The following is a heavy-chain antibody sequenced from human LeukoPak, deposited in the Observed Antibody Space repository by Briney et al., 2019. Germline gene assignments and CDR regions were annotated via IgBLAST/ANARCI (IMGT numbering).Heavy chain of an antibody. CDR2: IKEDGSDK. D-gene: IGHD3-10*01. J-gene: IGHJ4*02. CDR1: ALTFSRHW. CDR3: GREEFHSADF. Sequence: GGSLRLSCAASALTFSRHWMSWVRQASGKGLEWVANIKEDGSDKYYVDSVKGRFTISRDNAQNSVYLQMNSLRAEDTAVYYCGREEFHSADFRGQGTLVTVSS. V-gene: IGHV3-7*01.